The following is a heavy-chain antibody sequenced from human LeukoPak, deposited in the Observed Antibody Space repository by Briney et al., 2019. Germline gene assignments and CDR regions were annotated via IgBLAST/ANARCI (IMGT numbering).Heavy chain of an antibody. D-gene: IGHD6-13*01. Sequence: KPSETLSLTCTVSGYSISSGYYWGWIRQPPGKGLEWIGSIYHSGSTYYNPSLKSRVTISVDTSKNQFSLKLSSATAADTAVYYCARDWGAPGNSWLAFDIWGQGTMVTVSS. CDR1: GYSISSGYY. J-gene: IGHJ3*02. V-gene: IGHV4-38-2*02. CDR2: IYHSGST. CDR3: ARDWGAPGNSWLAFDI.